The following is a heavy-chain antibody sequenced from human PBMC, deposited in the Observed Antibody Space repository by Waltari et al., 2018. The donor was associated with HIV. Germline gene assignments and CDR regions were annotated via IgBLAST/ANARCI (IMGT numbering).Heavy chain of an antibody. Sequence: QVQLQQWGAGLLKPSETLSLTCAVYGGSFSGYYWSWIRQPPGKGLEWIGEINHSGSTNYNPSLKSRVTISVDTSKNQFSLKLSSVTAADTAVYYCARDRCSSTSCPTGYFDYWGQGTLVTVSS. CDR2: INHSGST. J-gene: IGHJ4*02. V-gene: IGHV4-34*01. CDR1: GGSFSGYY. CDR3: ARDRCSSTSCPTGYFDY. D-gene: IGHD2-2*01.